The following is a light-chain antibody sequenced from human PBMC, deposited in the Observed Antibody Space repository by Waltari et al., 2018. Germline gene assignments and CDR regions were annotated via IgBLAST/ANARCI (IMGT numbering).Light chain of an antibody. CDR1: SSNIGAGYD. CDR2: GNS. J-gene: IGLJ2*01. CDR3: QSYDSSLSGLV. Sequence: QSVLPQPPSVSGAPGQRVTTSCTGSSSNIGAGYDVHWYQQPPGTAPNPLTYGNSNRPSGVPDRFSGSKSGTSASLAITGLQAEDEADYYCQSYDSSLSGLVFGGGTKLTVL. V-gene: IGLV1-40*01.